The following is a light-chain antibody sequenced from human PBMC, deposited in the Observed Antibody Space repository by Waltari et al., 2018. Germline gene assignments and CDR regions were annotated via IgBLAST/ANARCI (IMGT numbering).Light chain of an antibody. V-gene: IGKV1-9*01. CDR1: QGFSSY. CDR2: SAS. Sequence: DTQLTQSPSFLSASVGDRVTITCRASQGFSSYLAWYQQKPGRAPKPLIYSASTLESGVPSRFSGSGSGTEFTLTISSLQPEDFATYYCQKLNSYPPTTFGQGTRLEIK. CDR3: QKLNSYPPTT. J-gene: IGKJ5*01.